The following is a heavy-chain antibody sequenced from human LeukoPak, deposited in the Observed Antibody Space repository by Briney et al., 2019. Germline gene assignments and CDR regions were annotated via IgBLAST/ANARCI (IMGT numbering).Heavy chain of an antibody. Sequence: PSGTLSLTCAVSGDSMSDHYWSWLRQPPGMTLEWIGYIYASGSTNYNPSLKGRVTISLDTSKNHFSLRLRSVTAADTALYYCARHYRKDYPDSGSSQYFHYIDVWGKGTTVTVSS. V-gene: IGHV4-4*09. CDR2: IYASGST. D-gene: IGHD3-10*01. CDR1: GDSMSDHY. CDR3: ARHYRKDYPDSGSSQYFHYIDV. J-gene: IGHJ6*03.